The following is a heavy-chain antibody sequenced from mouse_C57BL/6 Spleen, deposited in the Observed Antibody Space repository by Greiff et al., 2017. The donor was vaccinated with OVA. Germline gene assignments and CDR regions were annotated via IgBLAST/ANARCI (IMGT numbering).Heavy chain of an antibody. Sequence: VQLQQPGAELVRPGSSVKLSCKASGYTFTSYWMHWVKQRPIQGLEWIGNIDPSDSETHYNQKFKDKATLTVDKSSSTAYMQLSSPTSEDSAVYYCARQGLLRSLFAYWGQGTLVTVSA. CDR1: GYTFTSYW. CDR3: ARQGLLRSLFAY. J-gene: IGHJ3*01. CDR2: IDPSDSET. V-gene: IGHV1-52*01. D-gene: IGHD1-1*01.